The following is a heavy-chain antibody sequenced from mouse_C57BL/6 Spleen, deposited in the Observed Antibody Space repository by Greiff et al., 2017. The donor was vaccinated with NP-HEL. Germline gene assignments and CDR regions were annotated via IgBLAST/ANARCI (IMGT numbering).Heavy chain of an antibody. CDR2: IDPEDGDT. Sequence: VQLQQSGAELVRPGASVKLSCTASGFNIKDYYMHWVKQRPEQGLEWIGRIDPEDGDTEYAPKFQGKATMTADTSSNTAYLQLSSLTSEDTAVYYCTVPYYYGSSHFDYWGQGTTLTVSS. CDR1: GFNIKDYY. D-gene: IGHD1-1*01. V-gene: IGHV14-1*01. J-gene: IGHJ2*01. CDR3: TVPYYYGSSHFDY.